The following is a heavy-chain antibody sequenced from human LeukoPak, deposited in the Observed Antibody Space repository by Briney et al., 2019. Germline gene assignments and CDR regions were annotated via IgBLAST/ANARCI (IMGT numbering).Heavy chain of an antibody. J-gene: IGHJ4*02. D-gene: IGHD5-18*01. Sequence: GASVKVSCKASGGTFSSYAISWVRQAPGQGLEWMGGIIPIFGTANYAQKFQGRVTITADESTSTAYMELSSLRSEDTAVYYCARVRYSYGYCFDYWGQGTLVTVSS. CDR1: GGTFSSYA. CDR2: IIPIFGTA. V-gene: IGHV1-69*13. CDR3: ARVRYSYGYCFDY.